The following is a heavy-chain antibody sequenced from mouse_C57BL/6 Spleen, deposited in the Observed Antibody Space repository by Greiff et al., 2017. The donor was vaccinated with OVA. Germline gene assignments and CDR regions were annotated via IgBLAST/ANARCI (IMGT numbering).Heavy chain of an antibody. D-gene: IGHD1-1*01. V-gene: IGHV1-26*01. Sequence: VQLQQSGPELVKPGASVKISCKASGYTFTDYYMNWVKQSHGKSLEWIGDINPNNGGTSYNQKFKGKATLTVDKSSSTAYMELRSLTSEDSAVYYCARWDYGSSYPLLFDVWGTGTTVTVSS. J-gene: IGHJ1*03. CDR2: INPNNGGT. CDR1: GYTFTDYY. CDR3: ARWDYGSSYPLLFDV.